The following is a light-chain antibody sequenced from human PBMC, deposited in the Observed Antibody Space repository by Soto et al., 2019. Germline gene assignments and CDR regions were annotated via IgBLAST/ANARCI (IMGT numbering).Light chain of an antibody. J-gene: IGKJ1*01. Sequence: ESVLTQSPATLSLSPGERATLSCRASQSVSSYLAWYQQKPGQAPRLLIYDASNRATGIPARFSGSGSGTDFTLTISSLEPEDFAVYYCQQRSNWPPWTFGQGTK. CDR1: QSVSSY. CDR3: QQRSNWPPWT. CDR2: DAS. V-gene: IGKV3-11*01.